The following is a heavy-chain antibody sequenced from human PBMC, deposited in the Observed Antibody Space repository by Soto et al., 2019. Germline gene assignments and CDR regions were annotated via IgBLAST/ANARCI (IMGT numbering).Heavy chain of an antibody. J-gene: IGHJ4*02. D-gene: IGHD3-22*01. CDR2: IYYSGST. CDR1: GGSITSYN. V-gene: IGHV4-59*08. Sequence: SETLSLTCTVSGGSITSYNWNWIRQPPGKGLEWIGYIYYSGSTRYNPSLKSRVTISVDTSKKQFSLTLSSVTAADTALYYCAADSSGYYQFDYWGQGTLVTVSS. CDR3: AADSSGYYQFDY.